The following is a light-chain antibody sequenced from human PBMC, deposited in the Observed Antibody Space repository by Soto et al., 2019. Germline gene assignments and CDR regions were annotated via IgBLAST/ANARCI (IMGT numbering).Light chain of an antibody. CDR3: CAYAAGSAPYV. CDR2: EGS. CDR1: SSDVGTYNL. V-gene: IGLV2-23*01. Sequence: QSALTQPASVSGSPGQSSTISCTGTSSDVGTYNLVSWYQQHPGKAPKLMLYEGSKRPSGVSNRFSGSNSGNKASLTISGLQAEDEADYYCCAYAAGSAPYVFGTGTKVTVL. J-gene: IGLJ1*01.